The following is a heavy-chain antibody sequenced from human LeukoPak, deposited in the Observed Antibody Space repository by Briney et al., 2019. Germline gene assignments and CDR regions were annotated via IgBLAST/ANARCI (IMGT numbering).Heavy chain of an antibody. Sequence: ASVKVSCKASGYTFTSYGISWVRQAPGQGLEWMGWISAYNGNTNYAQKLQGRVTMTTDTSTSTAYMELRSLRSEDTAVYYCAATPPSCSSTSCYQVNYYYYYMDVWGKGTTVTVSS. CDR2: ISAYNGNT. J-gene: IGHJ6*03. D-gene: IGHD2-2*01. V-gene: IGHV1-18*01. CDR1: GYTFTSYG. CDR3: AATPPSCSSTSCYQVNYYYYYMDV.